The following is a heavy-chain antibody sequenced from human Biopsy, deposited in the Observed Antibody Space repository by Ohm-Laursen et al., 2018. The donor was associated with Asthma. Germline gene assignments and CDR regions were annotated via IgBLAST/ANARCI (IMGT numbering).Heavy chain of an antibody. Sequence: GTLSLTCHVYPGPFSGFFWTWIRPSPGKGLEWIGETNERGVTNNNPSLKSRVIISIDTYWNRVSLKLTSVTAADTAVYYCARGPELDVWGQGTTVTVSS. J-gene: IGHJ6*02. CDR1: PGPFSGFF. CDR3: ARGPELDV. CDR2: TNERGVT. V-gene: IGHV4-34*01.